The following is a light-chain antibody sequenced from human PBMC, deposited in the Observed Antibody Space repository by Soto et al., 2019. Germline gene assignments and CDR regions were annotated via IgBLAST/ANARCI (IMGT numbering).Light chain of an antibody. Sequence: EIVLTQSRATLSLSPGERATLSCRGSQSVSSYLAWYQQKPGQAPRLLIYDASNRATGILARFSGSGSGTDFTLTISSLEPEDFAVYYCQQRSNWPPITFGQGTRLEIK. CDR1: QSVSSY. J-gene: IGKJ5*01. CDR3: QQRSNWPPIT. V-gene: IGKV3-11*01. CDR2: DAS.